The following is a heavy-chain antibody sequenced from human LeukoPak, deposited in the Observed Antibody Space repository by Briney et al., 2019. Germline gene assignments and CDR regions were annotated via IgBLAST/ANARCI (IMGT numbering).Heavy chain of an antibody. CDR2: ISYDGSNK. J-gene: IGHJ3*02. CDR3: ARPLDSADSFSAFDI. CDR1: GFTFSSYA. V-gene: IGHV3-30-3*01. Sequence: PGRSLRLSCAASGFTFSSYAMHWVRQAPGKGLEWVAVISYDGSNKYYADSVKGRFTISRDNSKNTLYPQMNSLRAGDTAVYYCARPLDSADSFSAFDIWGQGTMVTVSS. D-gene: IGHD3-10*01.